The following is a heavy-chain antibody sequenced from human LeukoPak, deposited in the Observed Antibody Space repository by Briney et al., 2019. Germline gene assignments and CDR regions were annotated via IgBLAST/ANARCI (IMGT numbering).Heavy chain of an antibody. V-gene: IGHV3-9*01. CDR2: ISWNSGSI. CDR1: GFTFDDYA. Sequence: GRSLRLSCAASGFTFDDYAMHWVRHAPGKGLEWVSGISWNSGSIGYADSVKGRFTISRDNAKNTLYLQMNSLRAEDTAVYYCARSSSWYGSSWGQGTLVTVSS. J-gene: IGHJ4*02. D-gene: IGHD6-13*01. CDR3: ARSSSWYGSS.